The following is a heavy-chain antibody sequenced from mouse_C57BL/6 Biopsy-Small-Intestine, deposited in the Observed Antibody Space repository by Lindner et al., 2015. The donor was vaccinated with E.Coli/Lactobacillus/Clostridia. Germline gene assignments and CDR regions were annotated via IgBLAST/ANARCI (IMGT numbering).Heavy chain of an antibody. CDR3: ARHHYYGSSYDYFDY. V-gene: IGHV1-81*01. J-gene: IGHJ2*01. Sequence: VQLQESGAELARPGASVKLSCKASGYTFTSYCISWVKQRTGQGLEWIGEIYPRSGNTYYNEKFKGKATLTADKSSSTAYMELRSLTSEDSAVYFCARHHYYGSSYDYFDYWGQGTTLTVSS. CDR1: GYTFTSYC. CDR2: IYPRSGNT. D-gene: IGHD1-1*01.